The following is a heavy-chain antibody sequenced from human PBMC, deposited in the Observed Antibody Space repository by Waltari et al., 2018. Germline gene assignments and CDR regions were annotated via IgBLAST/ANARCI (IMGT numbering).Heavy chain of an antibody. V-gene: IGHV1-8*01. D-gene: IGHD3-10*01. CDR3: ARVPTYYYGSGRGDAFDI. CDR1: GYTFTSYD. CDR2: INPKSGNK. Sequence: QVQLVQSGAEVKKPGASVKVSCKASGYTFTSYDINWVRQTTGHGLEWMGWINPKSGNKGDAQKFQGRVTMTSNTSISTAYMERSSLRSEDTAVYYCARVPTYYYGSGRGDAFDIWGQGTMVTVSS. J-gene: IGHJ3*02.